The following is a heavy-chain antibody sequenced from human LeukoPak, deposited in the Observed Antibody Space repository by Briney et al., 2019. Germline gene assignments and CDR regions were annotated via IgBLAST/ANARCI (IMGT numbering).Heavy chain of an antibody. CDR1: GFTFSSYA. CDR3: ARVPLDYYGSGSYLGYYGMDV. D-gene: IGHD3-10*01. Sequence: GGSLRLSCAASGFTFSSYAIHWVRQAPGKGLEWVAVISYDGSNKDYADSVKGRFTISRDNSKNTLYLQMNSLRAEDTAVYYCARVPLDYYGSGSYLGYYGMDVWGKGTTVTVSS. V-gene: IGHV3-30*04. CDR2: ISYDGSNK. J-gene: IGHJ6*04.